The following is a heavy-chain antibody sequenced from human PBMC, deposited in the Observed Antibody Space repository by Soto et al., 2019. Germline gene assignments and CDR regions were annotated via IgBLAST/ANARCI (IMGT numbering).Heavy chain of an antibody. V-gene: IGHV1-69*01. Sequence: QVQLVQSGAEVKKPGSSVKVSCKASGGTFSSYAISWVRQAPGQGLEWMGGIIPIFGTANYAQKFQGRVTLTADESTSTAYMELSSLRSEDTAVYYCARDRVGSGWYGGGVRYFDYWGQGTLVTVSS. CDR2: IIPIFGTA. J-gene: IGHJ4*02. D-gene: IGHD6-19*01. CDR3: ARDRVGSGWYGGGVRYFDY. CDR1: GGTFSSYA.